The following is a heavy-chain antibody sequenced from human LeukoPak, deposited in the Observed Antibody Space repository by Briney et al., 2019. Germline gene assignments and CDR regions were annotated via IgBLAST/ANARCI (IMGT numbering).Heavy chain of an antibody. CDR2: IYYSGST. J-gene: IGHJ3*02. CDR3: ARANYYDSSAYAFDI. Sequence: SETLSLTCTVSGGSISSGDYYWSWIRQPRGKGLEWIGYIYYSGSTYYNPSLKSRVTISVDTSKNQFSLKLSSVTAADTAVYYCARANYYDSSAYAFDIWGQGTMVTVSS. CDR1: GGSISSGDYY. V-gene: IGHV4-30-4*08. D-gene: IGHD3-22*01.